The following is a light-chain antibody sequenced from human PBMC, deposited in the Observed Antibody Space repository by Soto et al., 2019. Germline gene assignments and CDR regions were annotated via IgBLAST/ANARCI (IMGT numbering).Light chain of an antibody. Sequence: EIMMTQSPAPLSVSPGERVTLSCRATETISSNLAWYQQRPGQAPRLLIYGASIRATGVPARFSGSGSGSEFTLTISSLQSDDFGIYYCQHFKNWPPTVTFGPGTKVDL. CDR1: ETISSN. J-gene: IGKJ3*01. V-gene: IGKV3D-15*01. CDR3: QHFKNWPPTVT. CDR2: GAS.